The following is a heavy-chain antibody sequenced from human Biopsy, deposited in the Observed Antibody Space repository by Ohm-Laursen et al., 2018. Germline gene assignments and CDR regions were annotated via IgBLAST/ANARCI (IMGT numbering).Heavy chain of an antibody. CDR1: GFIFDDYA. D-gene: IGHD2-8*01. CDR3: ARDGEAKYCKHGVCPSDF. Sequence: SLRLSCAASGFIFDDYAMNWVRQAPGKGLEWVSSISASGNHIYYTDSVKGRFTVSRDNSKNSVYLQMNSLRVEDTAVYYCARDGEAKYCKHGVCPSDFWGQGTLVTVSS. J-gene: IGHJ4*02. V-gene: IGHV3-21*01. CDR2: ISASGNHI.